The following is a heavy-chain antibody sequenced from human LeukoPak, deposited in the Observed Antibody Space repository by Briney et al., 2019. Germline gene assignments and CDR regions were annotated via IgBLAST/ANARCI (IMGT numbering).Heavy chain of an antibody. D-gene: IGHD6-13*01. CDR3: ARDLAIAAADY. CDR1: GYTFTSYA. Sequence: VSVKVSCKASGYTFTSYAMHWVRQAPGQRLEWMGWINAGNGNTKYSQKFQGRVTITRDTSASTAYMELSSLRSEDTAVYYCARDLAIAAADYWGQGTLVTVSS. J-gene: IGHJ4*02. CDR2: INAGNGNT. V-gene: IGHV1-3*01.